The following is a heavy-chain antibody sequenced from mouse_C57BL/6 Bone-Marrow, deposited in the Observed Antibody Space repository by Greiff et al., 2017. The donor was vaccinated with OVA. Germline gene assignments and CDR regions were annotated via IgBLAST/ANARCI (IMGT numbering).Heavy chain of an antibody. Sequence: EVKLMESGPGLVKPSQSLSLTCSVTGYSITSGYYWNWIRQFPGNKLEWMGYISYDGSNNYNPSLKNRISITRDTSKNQFFLKLNSVTTEDTATYYCARGNWDYFDYWGQGTTLTVSS. CDR3: ARGNWDYFDY. D-gene: IGHD4-1*01. CDR2: ISYDGSN. V-gene: IGHV3-6*01. J-gene: IGHJ2*01. CDR1: GYSITSGYY.